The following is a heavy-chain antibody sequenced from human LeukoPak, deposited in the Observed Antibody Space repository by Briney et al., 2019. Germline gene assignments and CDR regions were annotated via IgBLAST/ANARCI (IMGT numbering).Heavy chain of an antibody. CDR3: ARASNAGLRYFDWLSDY. Sequence: GGSLRLSCAASGFTFSSYAMHWVRQAPGKGLEYVSAISSNGGSTYYANSVKGRFTISSDNSKNTLYLQMGSLRAEDMAVYYCARASNAGLRYFDWLSDYWGQGTLVTVSS. D-gene: IGHD3-9*01. CDR2: ISSNGGST. J-gene: IGHJ4*02. CDR1: GFTFSSYA. V-gene: IGHV3-64*01.